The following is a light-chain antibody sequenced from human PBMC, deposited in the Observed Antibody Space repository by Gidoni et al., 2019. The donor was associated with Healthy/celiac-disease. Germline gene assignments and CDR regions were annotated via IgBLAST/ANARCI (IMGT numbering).Light chain of an antibody. CDR2: EVT. CDR1: SSDVGSYNL. V-gene: IGLV2-23*02. J-gene: IGLJ1*01. Sequence: QSALTQSASASGSPGQSITISCTGTSSDVGSYNLVSWYHQHPGKAPKLMIYEVTKRPSGVSTRFSGSKSGNTASLTISGLQAEDEADYYCCSYAGSTTFHVFGTGTKVTVL. CDR3: CSYAGSTTFHV.